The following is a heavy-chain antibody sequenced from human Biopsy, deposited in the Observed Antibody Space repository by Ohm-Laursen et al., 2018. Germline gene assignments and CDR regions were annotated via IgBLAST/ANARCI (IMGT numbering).Heavy chain of an antibody. Sequence: SETLSLTCTVSACSFTGNYWSCHRPPPGQGLEWFGHISYTGYTSYNASLKSRVTISVDTSRNHFSLRLSSLTAADTAVYYCARGSNDFGGLYFPRWGQGTLLTVSS. CDR1: ACSFTGNY. CDR2: ISYTGYT. V-gene: IGHV4-59*01. CDR3: ARGSNDFGGLYFPR. D-gene: IGHD4-23*01. J-gene: IGHJ4*02.